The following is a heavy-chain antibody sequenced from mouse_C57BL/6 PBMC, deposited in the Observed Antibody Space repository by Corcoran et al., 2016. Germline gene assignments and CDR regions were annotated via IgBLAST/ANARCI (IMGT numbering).Heavy chain of an antibody. Sequence: QIQLQQSGPEMVKPGASVKISCKASGYTFTDYCINWVKQRHGQGLEWIGWIYPGSGNTKYNEKFKGKATLTVDTSSSKAYMQLSSLTSEDSAVYFCARSRDYSNYVDYAMDYWGQGTSVTVSS. J-gene: IGHJ4*01. V-gene: IGHV1-84*01. D-gene: IGHD2-5*01. CDR1: GYTFTDYC. CDR3: ARSRDYSNYVDYAMDY. CDR2: IYPGSGNT.